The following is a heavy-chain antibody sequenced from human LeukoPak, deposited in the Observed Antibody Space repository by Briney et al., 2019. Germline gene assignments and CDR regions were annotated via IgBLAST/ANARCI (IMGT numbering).Heavy chain of an antibody. D-gene: IGHD3-3*02. J-gene: IGHJ3*01. CDR2: IYYSGST. CDR1: GGSFSGYY. CDR3: ARGVISTDAFDV. Sequence: SETPSLTCAVYGGSFSGYYWSWIRQPPGKGLEWIGYIYYSGSTIYNPSLKSRVTMSLDTSKNQFSLKLRSVTAADTAVYYCARGVISTDAFDVWGQGTMVTVSS. V-gene: IGHV4-59*01.